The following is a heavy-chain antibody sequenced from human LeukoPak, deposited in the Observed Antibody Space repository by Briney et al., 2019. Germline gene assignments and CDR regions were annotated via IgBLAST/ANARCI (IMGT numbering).Heavy chain of an antibody. CDR2: INHSGST. V-gene: IGHV4-34*01. J-gene: IGHJ6*03. D-gene: IGHD3-10*01. CDR3: ARHYYGSGRPASRNYYYYYMDV. Sequence: PSETLSLTCAVYGGSFSGYYWSWIRQPPGKGLEWIGEINHSGSTNYNPSLKSRVTISVDTSKNQFSLKLSSVTAVDTAVYYCARHYYGSGRPASRNYYYYYMDVWGKGTTVTVSS. CDR1: GGSFSGYY.